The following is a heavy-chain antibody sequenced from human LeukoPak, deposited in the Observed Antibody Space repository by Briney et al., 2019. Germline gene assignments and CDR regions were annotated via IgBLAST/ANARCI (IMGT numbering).Heavy chain of an antibody. V-gene: IGHV3-21*01. D-gene: IGHD3-22*01. J-gene: IGHJ4*02. CDR1: GFTFSSYS. CDR2: ISSSSSYI. CDR3: ARDRDYYDSSGYDY. Sequence: GRHLTVYRAAPGFTFSSYSINWVRQAPGKRLPSVSSISSSSSYIYYADSVKGRFTISRDNAKNSLYLQMNTLRAEDTAVYYCARDRDYYDSSGYDYWGQGTLVTVSS.